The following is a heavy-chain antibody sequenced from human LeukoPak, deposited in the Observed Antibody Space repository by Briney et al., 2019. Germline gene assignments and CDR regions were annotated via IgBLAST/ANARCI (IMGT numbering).Heavy chain of an antibody. Sequence: SETLSLTCTVSGGSFSSSSYYWGWIRQPPGKGLEWIGSIYYSGSTYYNPSLKGRVTISVDTSKNQFSLKLSSVTAADTAVYYCARGQGTVTTHWGQGTLVTVSS. CDR1: GGSFSSSSYY. V-gene: IGHV4-39*01. CDR3: ARGQGTVTTH. J-gene: IGHJ4*02. CDR2: IYYSGST. D-gene: IGHD4-11*01.